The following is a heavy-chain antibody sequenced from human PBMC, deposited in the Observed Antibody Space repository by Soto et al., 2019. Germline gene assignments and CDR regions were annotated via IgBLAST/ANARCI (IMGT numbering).Heavy chain of an antibody. V-gene: IGHV4-59*01. Sequence: QVRLQESGPGLVQPSETLSLTCTVSGASISGSYWSWIRQPPGKGLEWIGYIYYSGDTNYNPSLRSRVTISVDTSKNQFSLKLSSVTAADTAVYYCARGGWSKDYWGQGTLVTVSS. CDR1: GASISGSY. CDR2: IYYSGDT. J-gene: IGHJ4*02. CDR3: ARGGWSKDY.